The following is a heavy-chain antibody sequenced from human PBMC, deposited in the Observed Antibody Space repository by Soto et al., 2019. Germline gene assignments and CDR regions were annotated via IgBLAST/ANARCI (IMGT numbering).Heavy chain of an antibody. Sequence: GGSLRLSCAASGFTFSSYWMSWVSQAPGKGLEWVANIKEDGSEKYYVDSVKGRFTISRDNAKNSLYLQMNSLRAEDTAVYYCARATGADKEDYWGQGTLVTVSS. D-gene: IGHD3-10*01. CDR3: ARATGADKEDY. CDR2: IKEDGSEK. J-gene: IGHJ4*02. CDR1: GFTFSSYW. V-gene: IGHV3-7*04.